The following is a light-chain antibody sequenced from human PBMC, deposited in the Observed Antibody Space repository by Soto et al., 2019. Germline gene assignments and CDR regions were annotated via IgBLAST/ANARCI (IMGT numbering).Light chain of an antibody. CDR1: SSNIGSNT. CDR3: AAWDDSLNGVV. J-gene: IGLJ2*01. CDR2: SNN. V-gene: IGLV1-44*01. Sequence: QSVLTQPPSASGTPGQRVTISCSGSSSNIGSNTVNWYQQLPGTAPKLLIYSNNQRPSGVPDRFSGSKSGTSASLAISGLQSEDDADYYCAAWDDSLNGVVFGVGTKVTVL.